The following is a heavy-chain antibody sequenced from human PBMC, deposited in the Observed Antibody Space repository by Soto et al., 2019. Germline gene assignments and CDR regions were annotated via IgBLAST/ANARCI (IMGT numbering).Heavy chain of an antibody. D-gene: IGHD3-10*01. CDR2: IYYSGST. J-gene: IGHJ4*02. CDR1: GDSINSRSYY. CDR3: ARDDYYGSGSYYIN. Sequence: PSETLSLTCTVTGDSINSRSYYWGWIRQPPGKGLEWIGSIYYSGSTNYNPSPKSRVTISVDTSKNQFSLKLSSVTAADTAVYYCARDDYYGSGSYYINWGQGTLVTVSS. V-gene: IGHV4-39*07.